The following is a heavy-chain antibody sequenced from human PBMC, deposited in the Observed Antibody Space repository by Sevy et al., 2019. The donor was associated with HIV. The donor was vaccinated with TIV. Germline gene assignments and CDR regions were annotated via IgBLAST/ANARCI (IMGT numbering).Heavy chain of an antibody. CDR3: ANAYSGSYSHSYLYALDV. CDR1: GFSFSYYG. V-gene: IGHV3-30*18. J-gene: IGHJ6*02. CDR2: ISHDGINE. D-gene: IGHD1-26*01. Sequence: GGSLRLSCIGSGFSFSYYGIHWVRQSPGKGLDWVALISHDGINEYYADSVKGRFTISRDNSKDTVYLEMNSLRNEDRAMYFWANAYSGSYSHSYLYALDVWGQGTTVTVSS.